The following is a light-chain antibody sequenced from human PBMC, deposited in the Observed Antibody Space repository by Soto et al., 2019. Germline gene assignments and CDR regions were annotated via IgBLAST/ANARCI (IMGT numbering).Light chain of an antibody. Sequence: EIVLTQSPATLSLSPGERATLSCRASQSVSSYLAWYQQKPGQAHRLLIYDASNRATGIPARFSGSGSGTDFTLTISSLEPEYFAVYYCQQRTNWPPAFGQGTRLEI. V-gene: IGKV3-11*01. CDR1: QSVSSY. J-gene: IGKJ5*01. CDR3: QQRTNWPPA. CDR2: DAS.